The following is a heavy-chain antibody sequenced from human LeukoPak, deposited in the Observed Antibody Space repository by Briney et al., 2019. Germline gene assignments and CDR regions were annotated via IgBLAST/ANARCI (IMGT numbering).Heavy chain of an antibody. CDR3: AKGFPYCTNGVCPYYFDY. J-gene: IGHJ4*02. CDR2: IWYDGSNK. V-gene: IGHV3-33*06. CDR1: GFTFSSYG. D-gene: IGHD2-8*01. Sequence: PGGSLRLSCAASGFTFSSYGMHWVRQAPGKGLEWVAVIWYDGSNKYYADSVKGRFTISRDNSKNTLYLQMNSLGAEDTAVYYCAKGFPYCTNGVCPYYFDYWGQGTLVTVSS.